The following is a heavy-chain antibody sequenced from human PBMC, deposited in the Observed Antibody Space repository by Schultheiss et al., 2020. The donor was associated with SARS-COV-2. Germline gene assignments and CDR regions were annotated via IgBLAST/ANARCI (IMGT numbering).Heavy chain of an antibody. Sequence: GGSLRLSCAASGFTFSSYDMHWVRQATGKGLEWVSAIGTAGDTYYPGSVKGRFTISRDNSKNTLYLQMNSLRAEDTAVYYCAKDDPDGMDVWGQGTTVTVSS. V-gene: IGHV3-13*01. J-gene: IGHJ6*02. CDR3: AKDDPDGMDV. CDR1: GFTFSSYD. CDR2: IGTAGDT.